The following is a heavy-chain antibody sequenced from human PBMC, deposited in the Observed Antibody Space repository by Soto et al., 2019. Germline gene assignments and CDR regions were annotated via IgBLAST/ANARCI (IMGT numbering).Heavy chain of an antibody. CDR3: AKDHSRVLLWFGALLPYIAY. V-gene: IGHV3-30*18. Sequence: QVQLVESGGGVVQPGRSLRLSCAASGFTFSSYGMHWVRQAPGKGLEWVTVISYDGSNKYDADSVKGRFTISRDNSKNTLYLQMDSLRAEDTAVYYCAKDHSRVLLWFGALLPYIAYWGKGTLVTVSS. J-gene: IGHJ4*02. D-gene: IGHD3-10*01. CDR2: ISYDGSNK. CDR1: GFTFSSYG.